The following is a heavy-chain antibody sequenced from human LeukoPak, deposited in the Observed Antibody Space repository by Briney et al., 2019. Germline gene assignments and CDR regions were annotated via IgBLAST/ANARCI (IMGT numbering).Heavy chain of an antibody. V-gene: IGHV3-23*01. CDR2: ISGSGGST. D-gene: IGHD1-1*01. CDR1: GFTFSSYG. J-gene: IGHJ4*02. CDR3: AKTYNWNVRYYFDY. Sequence: PGGSLRLSCAASGFTFSSYGMSWVRQAPGKGLEWVSAISGSGGSTYYADSVKGRFTISRDNSKNTLYLQMNSLRAEDTAVYYCAKTYNWNVRYYFDYWGQGTLVTVSS.